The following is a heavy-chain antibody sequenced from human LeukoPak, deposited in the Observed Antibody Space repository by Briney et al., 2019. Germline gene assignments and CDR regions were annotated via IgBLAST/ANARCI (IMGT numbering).Heavy chain of an antibody. V-gene: IGHV3-9*01. CDR1: GFTFDDYA. CDR2: ISWNSGSI. D-gene: IGHD3-10*01. Sequence: PGGSLRLSCAASGFTFDDYAMHWVRQAPGKGLEWVSAISWNSGSIGYADSVKGRFTISRDNAKNSLYLQMNSLRAEDTALYYCAKDIGGSGTEAFDIWGQGTMVTVSS. J-gene: IGHJ3*02. CDR3: AKDIGGSGTEAFDI.